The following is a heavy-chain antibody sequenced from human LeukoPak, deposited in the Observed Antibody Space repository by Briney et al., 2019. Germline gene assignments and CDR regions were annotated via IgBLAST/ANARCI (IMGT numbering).Heavy chain of an antibody. J-gene: IGHJ3*02. CDR3: ARARLTDYVWGRRTFDI. Sequence: GGSLRLSCAASGFTFSSYSMNWVRQAPGKGLEWVSSISSSSSYIYYADSVKGRFTISRDNAKKSLYLQMNSLRAEDTAVYYCARARLTDYVWGRRTFDIWGQGTMVTISS. CDR2: ISSSSSYI. D-gene: IGHD3-16*01. CDR1: GFTFSSYS. V-gene: IGHV3-21*01.